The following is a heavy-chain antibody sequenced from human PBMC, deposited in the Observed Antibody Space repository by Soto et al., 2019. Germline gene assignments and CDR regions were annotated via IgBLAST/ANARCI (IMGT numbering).Heavy chain of an antibody. J-gene: IGHJ5*02. CDR2: IYYSGST. V-gene: IGHV4-30-4*01. Sequence: QVQLQESGPGLVKPSQTLSLTCTVSGGSITSGDYYWSWIRQPPGKGLEWIGYIYYSGSTSYNPSLKSRVTISVDTSKNQFSLKLSSVTAADTAVYYCARERPDGARLDPWGQGTLVTVSS. CDR1: GGSITSGDYY. CDR3: ARERPDGARLDP. D-gene: IGHD6-6*01.